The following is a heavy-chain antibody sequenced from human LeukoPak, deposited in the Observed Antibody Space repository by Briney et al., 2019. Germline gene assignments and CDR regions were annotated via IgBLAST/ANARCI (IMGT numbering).Heavy chain of an antibody. CDR2: IYSGGST. V-gene: IGHV3-66*01. D-gene: IGHD3-10*01. CDR3: ARGGALVRGVISL. J-gene: IGHJ4*02. Sequence: GALRLSCAASGFTVSSNYMSWVRQAPGKGLEWVSVIYSGGSTYYADSVKGRFTISRDNSKNTLYLQMNSLRAEDTAVYYCARGGALVRGVISLWGQGTLVTVSS. CDR1: GFTVSSNY.